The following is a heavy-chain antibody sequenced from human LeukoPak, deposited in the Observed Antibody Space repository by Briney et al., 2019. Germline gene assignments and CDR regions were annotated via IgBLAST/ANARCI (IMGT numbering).Heavy chain of an antibody. CDR2: ISWNSGSI. Sequence: GGSLRLSCAASGFTFDDYAMDWVRQAPGKGLEWVSGISWNSGSIGYADSVKGRFTISRDNAKNSLYLQMNSLRAEDTALYYCAKDIGYCSGGSCYYYYYGMDVWGQGTTVTVSS. CDR3: AKDIGYCSGGSCYYYYYGMDV. CDR1: GFTFDDYA. J-gene: IGHJ6*02. D-gene: IGHD2-15*01. V-gene: IGHV3-9*01.